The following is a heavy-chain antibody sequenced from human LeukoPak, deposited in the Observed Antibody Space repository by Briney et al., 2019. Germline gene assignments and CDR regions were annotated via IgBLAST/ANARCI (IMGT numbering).Heavy chain of an antibody. V-gene: IGHV1-18*01. CDR3: ARVDGGGTSCKDLPEY. CDR2: ISAYNGNT. D-gene: IGHD2-2*01. J-gene: IGHJ4*02. CDR1: GYTFTSYG. Sequence: ASVKLSCKASGYTFTSYGISWVRQAPGQGLEWMGWISAYNGNTTYAQKPQGRVTMHSDTPRSTPYMEPQSLRSRDTAVYYFARVDGGGTSCKDLPEYWGQGTLVTVSS.